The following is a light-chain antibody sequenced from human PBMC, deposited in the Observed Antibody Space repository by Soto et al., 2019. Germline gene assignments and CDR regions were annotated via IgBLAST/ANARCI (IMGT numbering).Light chain of an antibody. J-gene: IGLJ2*01. CDR2: SDS. CDR3: QVWDSSSVVV. V-gene: IGLV3-12*02. Sequence: SYELTQPHSVSVATAPMARITCRGNNIGSKAVHWYQQKPGQDPVLVIYSDSNRPSGIPARFSGSTPGSADPLSISRIEAGDEADYYCQVWDSSSVVVFGGGTKLTVL. CDR1: NIGSKA.